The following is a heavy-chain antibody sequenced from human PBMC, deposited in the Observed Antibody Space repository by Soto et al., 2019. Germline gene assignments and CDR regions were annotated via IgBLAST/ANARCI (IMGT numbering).Heavy chain of an antibody. Sequence: GGSLRLSCAASGFPFSSYSMNWVRQAPGKGLEWVSYISSSSSTIYYADSVKGRFTISRDNAQNSLYQQMNSLRAEDTAVYYIARESYGYSYAYNYYGMDVWGQGTTVTVSS. CDR1: GFPFSSYS. CDR3: ARESYGYSYAYNYYGMDV. V-gene: IGHV3-48*01. J-gene: IGHJ6*02. D-gene: IGHD5-18*01. CDR2: ISSSSSTI.